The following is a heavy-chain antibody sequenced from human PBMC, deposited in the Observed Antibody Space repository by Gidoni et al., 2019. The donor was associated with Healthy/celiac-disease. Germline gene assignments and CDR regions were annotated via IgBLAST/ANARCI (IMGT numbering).Heavy chain of an antibody. CDR3: TRAGSGYSSSWADY. Sequence: EVQLVESGGGLVQPGRSLRLSCTASGFTFGAYAMSWFRQAPGKGLEWVGFIRSKAYGGTTEYAASVKGRFTISTDDSYSIAYLQMNSLKTEDTAVYYCTRAGSGYSSSWADYWGQGTLVTVSS. CDR1: GFTFGAYA. CDR2: IRSKAYGGTT. D-gene: IGHD6-13*01. J-gene: IGHJ4*02. V-gene: IGHV3-49*03.